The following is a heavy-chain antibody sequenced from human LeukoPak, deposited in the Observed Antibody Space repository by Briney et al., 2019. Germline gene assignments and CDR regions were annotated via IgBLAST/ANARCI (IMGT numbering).Heavy chain of an antibody. V-gene: IGHV1-2*02. CDR3: ASNPIYYYYYYMDV. CDR2: INPNSGGT. J-gene: IGHJ6*03. CDR1: GYTFTGYY. Sequence: ASVKVSCKASGYTFTGYYMHWVRQAPGQGLEWMGWINPNSGGTNYAQKFQGRVTMTSDTSISTAYMELSRLRSDDTAVYYCASNPIYYYYYYMDVWGKGTTVTVSS.